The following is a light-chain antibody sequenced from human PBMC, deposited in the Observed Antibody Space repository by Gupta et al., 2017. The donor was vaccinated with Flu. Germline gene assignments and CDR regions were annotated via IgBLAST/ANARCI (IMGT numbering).Light chain of an antibody. V-gene: IGKV3-20*01. J-gene: IGKJ1*01. Sequence: EIVLTQSPGTLSLSPGERATLSCRASQSVSSCYLAWYQQKPGQAPRLLIYGASSRATGIPDRFSGSGSGTDFTLTISRLEPEDFAVYYCQRYGSSPETFGQGTKVEIK. CDR2: GAS. CDR1: QSVSSCY. CDR3: QRYGSSPET.